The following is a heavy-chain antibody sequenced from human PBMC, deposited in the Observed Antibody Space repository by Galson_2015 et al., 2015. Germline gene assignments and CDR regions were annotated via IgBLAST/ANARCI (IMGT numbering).Heavy chain of an antibody. D-gene: IGHD3-22*01. CDR1: GFTFSSYG. CDR3: AKEDYYYDSSGYYQPFDY. Sequence: SLRLSCAASGFTFSSYGMHWVRQAPGKGLEWVAVISYDGSNKYYADPVKGRFTISRDNSKNTLYLQMNSLRAEDTAVYYCAKEDYYYDSSGYYQPFDYWGQGTLVTVSS. V-gene: IGHV3-30*18. CDR2: ISYDGSNK. J-gene: IGHJ4*02.